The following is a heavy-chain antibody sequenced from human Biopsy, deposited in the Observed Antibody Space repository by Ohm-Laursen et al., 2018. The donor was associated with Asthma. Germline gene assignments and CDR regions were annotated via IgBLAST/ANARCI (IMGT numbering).Heavy chain of an antibody. D-gene: IGHD3-10*01. CDR3: ARAVDYSHYYGIDV. J-gene: IGHJ6*02. V-gene: IGHV1-18*01. CDR1: GYTFNSAG. CDR2: ISVYSGNT. Sequence: VATVKISCKTSGYTFNSAGITWVRQAPGQGLEWMGWISVYSGNTKVAQKLQDRVTMITDTSTSTAYMELRSLRSDDTAAYFCARAVDYSHYYGIDVWGQGTTVTVS.